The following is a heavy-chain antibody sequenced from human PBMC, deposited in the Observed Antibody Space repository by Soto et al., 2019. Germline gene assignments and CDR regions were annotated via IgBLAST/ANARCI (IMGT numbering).Heavy chain of an antibody. CDR1: GFTFSSYS. CDR2: ISSSSSTI. V-gene: IGHV3-48*01. Sequence: EVQLVESGGGLVQPGGSLRLSCAASGFTFSSYSRNWVRQAPGKGLEWVSYISSSSSTIYYADSVKGRFTISRDNAKNSLYMQTNAMRAEDTAVYYCAGDPGYRYGYRPGYYYNGMDVWGQGTTVTVSS. J-gene: IGHJ6*02. CDR3: AGDPGYRYGYRPGYYYNGMDV. D-gene: IGHD5-18*01.